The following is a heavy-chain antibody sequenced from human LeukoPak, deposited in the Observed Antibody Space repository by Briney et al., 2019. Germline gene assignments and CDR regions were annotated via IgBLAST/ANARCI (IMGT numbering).Heavy chain of an antibody. Sequence: SETLSLTCAVYGGSFSGYYWGWIRQPPGKGLEWIGEINHSGSTNYNPSLKSRVTISVDTSKNQFSLKLSSVTAADTAVYYCARDPTDILTGYAGTNYFDYWGQGTLVTVSS. V-gene: IGHV4-34*01. CDR2: INHSGST. CDR1: GGSFSGYY. CDR3: ARDPTDILTGYAGTNYFDY. D-gene: IGHD3-9*01. J-gene: IGHJ4*02.